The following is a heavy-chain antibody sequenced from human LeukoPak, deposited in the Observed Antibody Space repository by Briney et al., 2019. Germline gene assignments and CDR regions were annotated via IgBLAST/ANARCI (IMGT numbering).Heavy chain of an antibody. Sequence: GGTLRLSCAPSGFTVNSNYMSWVRQAPGKGLVWVSRINSDGSSTSYADSVKGRFTISRDNAKNTLYLQMNSLRAEDTAVYYCARDYGIAAARPFDYWGQGTLVTVSS. CDR1: GFTVNSNY. D-gene: IGHD6-13*01. CDR2: INSDGSST. J-gene: IGHJ4*02. CDR3: ARDYGIAAARPFDY. V-gene: IGHV3-74*01.